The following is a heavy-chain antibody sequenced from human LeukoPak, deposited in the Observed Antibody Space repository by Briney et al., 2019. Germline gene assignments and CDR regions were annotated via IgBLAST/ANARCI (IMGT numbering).Heavy chain of an antibody. D-gene: IGHD3-10*01. J-gene: IGHJ4*02. CDR3: ARDSGPYGSGIL. V-gene: IGHV4-30-4*08. CDR1: GGSISSGDYY. Sequence: PSETLSLTCTVSGGSISSGDYYWSWIRQPPGTGLEWIGYIYYSGSTYYNPSLKSRVTISVDTSKNQFSLKLSSVTAADTAVYYCARDSGPYGSGILWGQGTLVTVSS. CDR2: IYYSGST.